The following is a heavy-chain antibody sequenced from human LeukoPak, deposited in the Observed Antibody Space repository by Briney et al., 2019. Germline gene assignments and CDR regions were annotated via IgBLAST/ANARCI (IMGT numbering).Heavy chain of an antibody. J-gene: IGHJ4*02. CDR1: GFTFSSHG. V-gene: IGHV3-23*01. D-gene: IGHD2-15*01. CDR3: AKVPATLGYCSGGSCYAYFDD. CDR2: ISGSGGTT. Sequence: QSGGSLRLSCAASGFTFSSHGMHWVRQAPGKGLEWVSVISGSGGTTYYADSVKGRFTISRDNSKNTLYLQMNSLRVADTAVYYCAKVPATLGYCSGGSCYAYFDDWGQGTLVTVSS.